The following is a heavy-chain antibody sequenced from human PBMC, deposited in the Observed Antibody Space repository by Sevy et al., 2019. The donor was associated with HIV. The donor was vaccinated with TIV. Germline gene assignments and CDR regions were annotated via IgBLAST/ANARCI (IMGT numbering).Heavy chain of an antibody. CDR1: GGSISSSSYY. V-gene: IGHV4-39*01. Sequence: SETLSLTCTVSGGSISSSSYYWGWIRQPPGKGPEYIGSIYYTGSTYYNPSLKSRLTISVDRSKNQFSLKLTSVTVADTGLDFCARPDSLHSHALDVWGQGTTVTVSS. CDR3: ARPDSLHSHALDV. CDR2: IYYTGST. D-gene: IGHD2-15*01. J-gene: IGHJ6*02.